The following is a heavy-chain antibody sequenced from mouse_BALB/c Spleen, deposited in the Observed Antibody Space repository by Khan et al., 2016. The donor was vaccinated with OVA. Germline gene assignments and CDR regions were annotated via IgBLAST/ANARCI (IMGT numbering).Heavy chain of an antibody. J-gene: IGHJ3*01. CDR2: FFPNSGGS. CDR1: GYTFTDYN. CDR3: VRSGYGSFAF. D-gene: IGHD1-2*01. Sequence: VQLQQPGPEVVKPGASVKISCKASGYTFTDYNMDWLKQRHGKSLEWIGYFFPNSGGSGYNQKFTTKATLTVDISSSTAYMDLRSLTSEDSAVYYCVRSGYGSFAFWGQGTLVTVSA. V-gene: IGHV1S29*02.